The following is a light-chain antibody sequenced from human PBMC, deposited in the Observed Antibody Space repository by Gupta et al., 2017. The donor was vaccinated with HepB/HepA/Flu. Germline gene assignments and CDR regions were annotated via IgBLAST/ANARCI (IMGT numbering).Light chain of an antibody. CDR1: QSHVHSNGYNY. V-gene: IGKV2-28*01. Sequence: DIVMTQSPLSLPVTTGEPASISCRSSQSHVHSNGYNYLDWYLQKPGQSPQLLIYLGSNRASGVPDRFSGSGSGADFTLKISRVEADDVGVYYCMQALESPRTFGQGTKLEIK. J-gene: IGKJ2*02. CDR2: LGS. CDR3: MQALESPRT.